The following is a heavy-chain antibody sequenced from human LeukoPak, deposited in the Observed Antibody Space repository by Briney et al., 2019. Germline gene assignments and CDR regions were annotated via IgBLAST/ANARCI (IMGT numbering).Heavy chain of an antibody. CDR2: ISYDGSNK. D-gene: IGHD1-20*01. Sequence: KPGGSLRLSCAASGFTFSSYAMHWVRQAPGKGLEWVAVISYDGSNKYYADSVKGRFTISRDNSKNTLYLQMNSLRAEDTAVYYCARGPWYNWNDEGYYWGQGTLVTVSS. CDR1: GFTFSSYA. J-gene: IGHJ4*02. V-gene: IGHV3-30-3*01. CDR3: ARGPWYNWNDEGYY.